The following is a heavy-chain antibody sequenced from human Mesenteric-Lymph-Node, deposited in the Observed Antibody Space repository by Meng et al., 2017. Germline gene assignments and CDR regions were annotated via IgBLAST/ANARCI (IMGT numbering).Heavy chain of an antibody. D-gene: IGHD3-22*01. J-gene: IGHJ4*02. CDR2: IVSSGTTI. V-gene: IGHV3-48*03. CDR3: ARESRCYDGSVSYYGRSFDS. CDR1: GFSFSSYE. Sequence: GGSLRLSCAASGFSFSSYEMNWVRQAPGKGLEWVSYIVSSGTTIYYADSVEGRFTISRDNAKNSLYLQMNSLRAEDTAVYSCARESRCYDGSVSYYGRSFDSWGQGTLVTVSS.